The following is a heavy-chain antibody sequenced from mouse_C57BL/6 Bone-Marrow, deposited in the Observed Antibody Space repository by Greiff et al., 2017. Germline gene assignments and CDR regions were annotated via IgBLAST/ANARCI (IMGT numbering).Heavy chain of an antibody. Sequence: EVQLQQSVAELVRPGASVKLSCTASGFTFKNTYLHWVKQRPEQGLEWIGRIDPANGDTKYAPEFPGKATITADTSSHTAYLPLSSLASEDTAIYCGAGGGVDDWGQGTTLTVSS. V-gene: IGHV14-3*01. CDR2: IDPANGDT. J-gene: IGHJ2*01. CDR1: GFTFKNTY. CDR3: AGGGVDD.